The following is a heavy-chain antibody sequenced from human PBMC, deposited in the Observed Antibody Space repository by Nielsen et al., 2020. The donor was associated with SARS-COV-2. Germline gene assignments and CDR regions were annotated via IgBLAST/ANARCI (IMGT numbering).Heavy chain of an antibody. Sequence: SWVRQPPGKGLEWIGEIYHSGSTNYNPSLKSRVTISVDKSKNQFSLKLSSVTAADTAVYYCARDRSPYGMDVWGQGTTVTVSS. CDR3: ARDRSPYGMDV. J-gene: IGHJ6*02. D-gene: IGHD6-13*01. CDR2: IYHSGST. V-gene: IGHV4-4*02.